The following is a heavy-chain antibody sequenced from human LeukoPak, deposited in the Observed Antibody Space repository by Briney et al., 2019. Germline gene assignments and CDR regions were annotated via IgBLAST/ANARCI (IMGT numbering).Heavy chain of an antibody. V-gene: IGHV4-39*01. Sequence: SSETLSLTCTVSGGSISGSGSSYYWAWIRQPPGKGLEWIGSIYYSGSTYYNPSLKSRVTISVDTSKNQFSLKLSSVTAADTAVYFCARTPRYSGNYYNAFDIWGQGTTVTVSS. CDR3: ARTPRYSGNYYNAFDI. J-gene: IGHJ3*02. D-gene: IGHD1-26*01. CDR1: GGSISGSGSSYY. CDR2: IYYSGST.